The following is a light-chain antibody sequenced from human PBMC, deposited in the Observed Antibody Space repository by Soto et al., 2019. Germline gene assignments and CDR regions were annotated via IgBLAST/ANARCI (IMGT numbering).Light chain of an antibody. Sequence: IRLTQSPSSVSGSXGDRVTINCRARQGSSSCLSRYQQKPGKAPKRXXDEASTLQRGGPSRFSGSGSVTDFTRTISSLQPEDFASYYGQQLNSYPMTFGQGTRLEIK. CDR1: QGSSSC. CDR2: EAS. CDR3: QQLNSYPMT. V-gene: IGKV1-9*01. J-gene: IGKJ5*01.